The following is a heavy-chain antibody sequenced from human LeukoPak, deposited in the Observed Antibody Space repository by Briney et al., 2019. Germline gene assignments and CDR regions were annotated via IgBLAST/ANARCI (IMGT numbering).Heavy chain of an antibody. D-gene: IGHD2-21*02. J-gene: IGHJ4*02. CDR1: GFTFSSYA. V-gene: IGHV3-30-3*01. CDR2: ISYDGSNK. CDR3: ARDHCGGDCSYFDY. Sequence: GGSLRLSCAASGFTFSSYAMSWVRQAPGKGLEWVAVISYDGSNKYYADSVKGRFTISRDNSKNTLYLQMNSLRAEDTAVYYCARDHCGGDCSYFDYWGQGTLVTVSS.